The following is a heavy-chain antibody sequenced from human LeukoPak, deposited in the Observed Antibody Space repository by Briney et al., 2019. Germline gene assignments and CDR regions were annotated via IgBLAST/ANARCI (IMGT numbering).Heavy chain of an antibody. D-gene: IGHD5-12*01. J-gene: IGHJ4*02. Sequence: SETLSLTCTVSGGSISSSSYYWGWIRQPPGKGLEWIGSIYYSGSTYYNPSLKSRVTISVDTSKNQFSLKLSSVTAADTAVYYCARHVTPTQVAAPFDYWGQGTLVTVSS. CDR1: GGSISSSSYY. CDR3: ARHVTPTQVAAPFDY. CDR2: IYYSGST. V-gene: IGHV4-39*01.